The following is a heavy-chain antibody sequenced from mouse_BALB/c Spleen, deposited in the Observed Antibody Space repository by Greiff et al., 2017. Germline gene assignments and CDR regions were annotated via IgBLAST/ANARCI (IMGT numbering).Heavy chain of an antibody. J-gene: IGHJ3*01. Sequence: EVQRVESGPGLVKPSQSLSLTCTVTGYSITSDYAWNWIRQFPGNKLEWMGYISYSGSTSYNPSLKSRISITRDTSKNQFFLQLNSVTTEDTATYYCASVITTAPWFAYWGQGTLVTVSA. CDR2: ISYSGST. CDR3: ASVITTAPWFAY. V-gene: IGHV3-2*02. CDR1: GYSITSDYA. D-gene: IGHD1-2*01.